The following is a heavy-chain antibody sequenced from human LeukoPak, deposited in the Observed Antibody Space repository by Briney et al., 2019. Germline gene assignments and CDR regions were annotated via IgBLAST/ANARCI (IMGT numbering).Heavy chain of an antibody. J-gene: IGHJ4*02. CDR3: ARDRNKYYYDSSGYLNCDY. CDR1: GGTVSSYA. CDR2: IIPILGIA. D-gene: IGHD3-22*01. V-gene: IGHV1-69*04. Sequence: SVKVSCKASGGTVSSYAISWVRQAPGQGLEWMGRIIPILGIANYAQKFQGRVTITADKSTSTAYMELSSLRSEDTAVYYCARDRNKYYYDSSGYLNCDYWGQGTLVTVSS.